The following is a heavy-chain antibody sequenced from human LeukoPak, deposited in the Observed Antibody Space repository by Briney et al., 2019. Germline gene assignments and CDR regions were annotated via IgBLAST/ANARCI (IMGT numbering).Heavy chain of an antibody. CDR3: AKFALRYCSGGSCHPFDY. J-gene: IGHJ4*02. D-gene: IGHD2-15*01. V-gene: IGHV3-23*01. CDR1: GFTFSSYA. Sequence: GGSLRLSCAASGFTFSSYAMSWVRQAPGKGLEWVSAISGSGGTTYYADSVKGRFTISRDNSKNTLCLQMNSLRAEDTAVYYCAKFALRYCSGGSCHPFDYWGQGTLVTVSS. CDR2: ISGSGGTT.